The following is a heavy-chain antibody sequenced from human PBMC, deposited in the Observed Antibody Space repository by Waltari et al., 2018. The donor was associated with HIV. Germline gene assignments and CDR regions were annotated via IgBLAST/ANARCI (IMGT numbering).Heavy chain of an antibody. CDR1: GFTVSSNY. CDR3: ARENVAVAGTGAFDI. Sequence: EVQLVESGGGLIQPGGSLRPSCAASGFTVSSNYRTWVRQAPGSGLEGLSVIYSGDATYYADSVKGRFTICRDKYKNMVFLQRNSLRAEDTAIYYCARENVAVAGTGAFDIWGQGTLVTVS. D-gene: IGHD6-19*01. J-gene: IGHJ3*02. V-gene: IGHV3-53*01. CDR2: IYSGDAT.